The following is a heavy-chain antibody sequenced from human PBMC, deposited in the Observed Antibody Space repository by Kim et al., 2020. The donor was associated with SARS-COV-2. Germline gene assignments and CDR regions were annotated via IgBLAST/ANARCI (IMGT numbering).Heavy chain of an antibody. CDR3: ARSPAARHIYGMDV. Sequence: QPFQGQVTISADKSISTAYLQWSSLKASDTAMYYCARSPAARHIYGMDVWGQGTSVTVSS. V-gene: IGHV5-51*01. D-gene: IGHD6-6*01. J-gene: IGHJ6*02.